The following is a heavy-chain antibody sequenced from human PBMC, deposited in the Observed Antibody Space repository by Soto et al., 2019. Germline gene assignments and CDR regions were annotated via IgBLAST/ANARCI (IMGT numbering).Heavy chain of an antibody. CDR3: ARTSNRWLGNY. V-gene: IGHV3-7*01. Sequence: EVQLVESGGGLVQPGGSLRLSCAASGFTFSSYWMTWVRQAPGKGLEWVANIKQDGIEEYYVDSVKGRFTISRDNAKDSLYLQMNSHRAEDTAVYYCARTSNRWLGNYWGQGTLVTVSS. J-gene: IGHJ4*02. D-gene: IGHD6-19*01. CDR2: IKQDGIEE. CDR1: GFTFSSYW.